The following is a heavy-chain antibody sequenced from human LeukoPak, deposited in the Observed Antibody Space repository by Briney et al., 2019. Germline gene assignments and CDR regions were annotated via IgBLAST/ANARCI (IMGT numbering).Heavy chain of an antibody. CDR2: IYYSGST. Sequence: PSETLSLTCTVSGGSISSYYWSGIRQPPGKGLEWVGYIYYSGSTNYNPSLKSRVTISVDTTKNQFSLKLSSVTAADTAVYHCARGTEVVLLWFGELLGWGQGTLVTVSS. D-gene: IGHD3-10*01. V-gene: IGHV4-59*01. CDR1: GGSISSYY. CDR3: ARGTEVVLLWFGELLG. J-gene: IGHJ4*02.